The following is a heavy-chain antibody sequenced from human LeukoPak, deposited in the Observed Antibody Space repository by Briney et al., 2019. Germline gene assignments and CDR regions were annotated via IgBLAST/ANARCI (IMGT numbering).Heavy chain of an antibody. J-gene: IGHJ5*02. CDR3: ARMYYYGSGSYSWFDP. CDR2: ISSSGSTI. Sequence: YYWGWIRQPPGKGLEWVSYISSSGSTIYYADSVKGRFTISRDNAKNSLYLQMNSLRAEDTAVYYCARMYYYGSGSYSWFDPWGQGTLVTVSS. D-gene: IGHD3-10*01. V-gene: IGHV3-11*01. CDR1: YY.